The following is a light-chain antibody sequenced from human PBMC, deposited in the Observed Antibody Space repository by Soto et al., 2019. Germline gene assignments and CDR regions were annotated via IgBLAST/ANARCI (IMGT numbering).Light chain of an antibody. CDR2: GAS. CDR1: QSVSDNF. J-gene: IGKJ3*01. CDR3: QQYGSSGT. V-gene: IGKV3-20*01. Sequence: EIVLTRSPGTLSLSPGERATLSCRASQSVSDNFLAWYQQSPGQAPRLLIYGASTRATGIPDRFSGSGSGTDFTLTISRLQPEDVAVYYCQQYGSSGTFGPGTKVDIK.